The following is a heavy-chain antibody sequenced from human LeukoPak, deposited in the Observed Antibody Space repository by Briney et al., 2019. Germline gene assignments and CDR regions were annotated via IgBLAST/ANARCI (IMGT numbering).Heavy chain of an antibody. J-gene: IGHJ4*02. CDR2: INPNSGGT. CDR3: ARGLVGYYDILTGTPPGY. D-gene: IGHD3-9*01. V-gene: IGHV1-2*02. Sequence: ASVKVSCKASGYTFTSYYMHWVRQAPGQGLEWMGWINPNSGGTNYAQKFQGRVTMTRDTSISTAYMELSRLRSDDTAVYYCARGLVGYYDILTGTPPGYWGQGTLVTVSS. CDR1: GYTFTSYY.